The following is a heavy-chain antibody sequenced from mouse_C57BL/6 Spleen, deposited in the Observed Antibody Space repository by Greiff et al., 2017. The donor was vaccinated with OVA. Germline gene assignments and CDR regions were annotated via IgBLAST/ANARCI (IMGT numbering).Heavy chain of an antibody. J-gene: IGHJ2*01. CDR3: ARRDYGSLFDY. CDR2: IYPRSGNT. D-gene: IGHD1-1*01. CDR1: GYTFTSYG. V-gene: IGHV1-81*01. Sequence: QVQLQQSGAELARPGASVKLSCKASGYTFTSYGISWVKQRTGQGLEWIGEIYPRSGNTYYNEKFKGKATLTADKSSSTAYMELRSLTSDDSAVYFCARRDYGSLFDYWGQGTTLTVSS.